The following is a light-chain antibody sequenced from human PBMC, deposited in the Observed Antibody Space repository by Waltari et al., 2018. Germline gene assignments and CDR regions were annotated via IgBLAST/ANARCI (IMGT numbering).Light chain of an antibody. CDR2: GAS. CDR1: QGISND. CDR3: QKYNTAPWT. Sequence: DIQLTQSPSSLSASVVDRVTTTCRASQGISNDLAWYQQKPGKVPKLLIYGASTLQSGVPSRFSGSGSGADFTLSISSLQPEDVATYYCQKYNTAPWTFGQGTKVEIK. V-gene: IGKV1-27*01. J-gene: IGKJ1*01.